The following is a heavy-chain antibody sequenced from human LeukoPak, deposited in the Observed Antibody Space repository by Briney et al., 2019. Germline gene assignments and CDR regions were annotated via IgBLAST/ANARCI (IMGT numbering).Heavy chain of an antibody. D-gene: IGHD3-10*01. CDR3: ARGGPYGSGSYAFDY. V-gene: IGHV6-1*01. CDR1: GDSVSSNSAA. J-gene: IGHJ4*02. CDR2: TYYRSKLYY. Sequence: SQTLSLTCAISGDSVSSNSAAWHWIRQAPSRGLEWLERTYYRSKLYYDYAVSVKSRININSDTSKNKFSLQLKSVTPEDTAVYYCARGGPYGSGSYAFDYWGQGTLVTVSS.